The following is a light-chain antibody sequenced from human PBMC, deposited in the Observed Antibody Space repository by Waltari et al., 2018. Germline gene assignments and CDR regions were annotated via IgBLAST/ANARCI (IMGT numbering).Light chain of an antibody. J-gene: IGKJ2*01. V-gene: IGKV3-20*01. CDR2: GAS. CDR1: QSASSSY. Sequence: EIVLTQSPGTLALSPGELATLSCRASQSASSSYLAWYQQKPGQAPRLLIYGASSRATGIPDRFSGSGSGTDFTLTISRLEPEDFAVYYCQQYGSSPYTFGQGTKLEIK. CDR3: QQYGSSPYT.